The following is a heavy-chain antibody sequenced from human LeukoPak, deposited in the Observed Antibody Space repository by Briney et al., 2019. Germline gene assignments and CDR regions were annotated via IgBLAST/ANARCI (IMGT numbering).Heavy chain of an antibody. CDR2: IYYSRST. Sequence: SETLSLTCTVSGASISSGGYYWNWIRQPPGKGLEWIGYIYYSRSTSYSPSLKSRLTISVDTSKNQFSLKLSSVTAADTAVYYCVRDGYNSGYFDYWGQGTLVTVSS. J-gene: IGHJ4*02. D-gene: IGHD5-24*01. V-gene: IGHV4-30-4*01. CDR3: VRDGYNSGYFDY. CDR1: GASISSGGYY.